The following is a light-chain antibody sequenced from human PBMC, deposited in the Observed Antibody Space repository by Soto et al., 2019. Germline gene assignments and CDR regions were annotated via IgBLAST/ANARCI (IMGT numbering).Light chain of an antibody. J-gene: IGKJ1*01. V-gene: IGKV3-15*01. CDR2: GAS. CDR3: QQYNNWPPWT. Sequence: EIVMTQSPATLSVSPGERATLSCRASQSVSGNLAWYQQKPGQAPRLVIYGASTRATGIPARFSGSGSGTEFNLTISSLQSEDFAVYYCQQYNNWPPWTFGQGTKVEI. CDR1: QSVSGN.